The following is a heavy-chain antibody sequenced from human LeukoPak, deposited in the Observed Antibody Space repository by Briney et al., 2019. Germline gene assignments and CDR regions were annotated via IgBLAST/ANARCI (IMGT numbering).Heavy chain of an antibody. V-gene: IGHV3-30-3*01. J-gene: IGHJ4*02. D-gene: IGHD6-19*01. CDR2: ISYDGSNK. Sequence: KSGGSLRLSYAASGFTFSSYAMHWVRQAPGKGLEWVAVISYDGSNKYYADSVKGRFTISRDNSKNTLYLQMNSLRAEDTAVYYCARGSIAVAGTFRFWGQGTLVTVSS. CDR1: GFTFSSYA. CDR3: ARGSIAVAGTFRF.